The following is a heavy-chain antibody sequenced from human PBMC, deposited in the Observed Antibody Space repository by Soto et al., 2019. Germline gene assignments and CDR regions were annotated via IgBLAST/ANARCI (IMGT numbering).Heavy chain of an antibody. Sequence: GGSLRLSCAASGFTFSSYSMNWVRQAPGKGLEWVSYISSSSSTIYYADSVKGRFTISRDNAKNSLYLQMNSLRAEDTAVYYCARAGDDIVVVVAANFDYWGQGTLVTVSS. CDR3: ARAGDDIVVVVAANFDY. CDR1: GFTFSSYS. CDR2: ISSSSSTI. J-gene: IGHJ4*02. V-gene: IGHV3-48*01. D-gene: IGHD2-15*01.